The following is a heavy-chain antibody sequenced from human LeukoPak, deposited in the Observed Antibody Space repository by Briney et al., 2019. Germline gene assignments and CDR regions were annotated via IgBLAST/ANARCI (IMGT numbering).Heavy chain of an antibody. Sequence: SETLSLTCTVSGGSISPYYWSWIQQPPGKGLEWIGYIYHRGSTNYNPSLKSRVTISIDTSKNQFSLKVSSVTAADTAVYYCVRHCYASGSDPLCYFDYWGQGTLVTVSS. J-gene: IGHJ4*02. V-gene: IGHV4-59*08. CDR3: VRHCYASGSDPLCYFDY. CDR1: GGSISPYY. CDR2: IYHRGST. D-gene: IGHD3-10*01.